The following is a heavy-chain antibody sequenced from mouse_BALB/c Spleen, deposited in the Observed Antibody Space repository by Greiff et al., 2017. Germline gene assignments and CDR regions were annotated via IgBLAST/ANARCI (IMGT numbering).Heavy chain of an antibody. D-gene: IGHD3-1*01. CDR3: ARQGSSGYSFFAY. V-gene: IGHV1-61*01. J-gene: IGHJ3*01. CDR1: GYTFSSYW. Sequence: QVQLQQSGAELMKPGASVKISCKATGYTFSSYWIEWVKQRPGHGLEWIGRIDPYDSETHYNQKFKDKAILTVDKSSSTAYMQLSSLTSEDSAVYYCARQGSSGYSFFAYWGQGTLVTVSA. CDR2: IDPYDSET.